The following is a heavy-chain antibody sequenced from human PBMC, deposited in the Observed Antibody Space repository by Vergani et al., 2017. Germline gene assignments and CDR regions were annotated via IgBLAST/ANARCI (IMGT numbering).Heavy chain of an antibody. CDR1: GFTFNQYG. V-gene: IGHV3-33*01. J-gene: IGHJ5*02. CDR3: AREFRLLYNRFDP. Sequence: QVQLVESGGGVVQPGRSLRLSCAASGFTFNQYGMHWVRQAPGKGLEWVAVTWYDGNNKQYADSVKGRFTISRDNSKSTMYLQMNSLRDEDTGLYYCAREFRLLYNRFDPWGQGTLVTVSS. D-gene: IGHD1-14*01. CDR2: TWYDGNNK.